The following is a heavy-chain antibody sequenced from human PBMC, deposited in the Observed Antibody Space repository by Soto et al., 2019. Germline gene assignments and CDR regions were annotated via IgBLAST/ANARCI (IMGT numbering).Heavy chain of an antibody. CDR2: ISGSGGST. J-gene: IGHJ4*02. V-gene: IGHV3-23*01. Sequence: EVHLLESGGGFIQPGGSLRLSCAASGFTFSIYAMSWVLQAPGKGLEWVSAISGSGGSTYYADSVKGRFTISRDNSKNTLYLQMNSLRVEDTAVYYCANMGRGTIRNPGDYWGQGTLVTVSP. D-gene: IGHD3-10*01. CDR1: GFTFSIYA. CDR3: ANMGRGTIRNPGDY.